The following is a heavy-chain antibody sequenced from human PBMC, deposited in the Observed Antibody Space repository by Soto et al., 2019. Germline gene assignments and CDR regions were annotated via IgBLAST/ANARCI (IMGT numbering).Heavy chain of an antibody. CDR2: IKSKTDGGTT. Sequence: EVQLVESGGGLVKPGGSLRLSCAASGFTFSNAWMNWVRQAPGKGLEWVGRIKSKTDGGTTDYAAPVKGRFTTSRDDSKNTLYLQMNSLKTEDTAVYYCTTDGYGSGSYYPDWFDPWGQGTLVTVSS. CDR1: GFTFSNAW. J-gene: IGHJ5*02. CDR3: TTDGYGSGSYYPDWFDP. V-gene: IGHV3-15*07. D-gene: IGHD3-10*01.